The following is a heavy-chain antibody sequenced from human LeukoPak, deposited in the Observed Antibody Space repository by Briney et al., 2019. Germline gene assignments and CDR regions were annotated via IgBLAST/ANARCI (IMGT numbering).Heavy chain of an antibody. D-gene: IGHD2-15*01. CDR1: GGSFSGYY. CDR3: ARGRPFLVVVARRGAFDI. CDR2: INHSGST. Sequence: NISETLSLTCAVYGGSFSGYYWSWIRQPPGKGLEWIGEINHSGSTNYNPSLKSRVTISVDTSKNQFSLKLSSVTAADTAVYYCARGRPFLVVVARRGAFDIWGQGTMVTVSS. V-gene: IGHV4-34*01. J-gene: IGHJ3*02.